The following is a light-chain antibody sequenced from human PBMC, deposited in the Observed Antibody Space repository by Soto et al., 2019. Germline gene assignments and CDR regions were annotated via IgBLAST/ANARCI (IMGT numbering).Light chain of an antibody. CDR3: QQYYSYPMYP. CDR2: AAS. CDR1: QGISSY. Sequence: AIRMTQSPSSLSASTGDRVTITCRASQGISSYLAWYQQKPGKAPKLLIYAASTLQSGVPSRFRGSGSGTDFTLPISCLKSEDFATYYCQQYYSYPMYPFGQGTKLEIK. V-gene: IGKV1-8*01. J-gene: IGKJ2*01.